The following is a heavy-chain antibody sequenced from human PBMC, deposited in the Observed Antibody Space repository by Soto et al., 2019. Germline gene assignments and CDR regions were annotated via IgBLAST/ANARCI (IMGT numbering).Heavy chain of an antibody. V-gene: IGHV4-31*03. J-gene: IGHJ5*02. D-gene: IGHD6-13*01. CDR3: ARTSLAAAGTFVINNWFDP. CDR2: IYYSGST. Sequence: SETRSLTCTVSGGSISSGGYYWSWIRQHPGKGLEWIGYIYYSGSTYYNPSLKSRVTISVDTSKNQFSLKLSSVTAADTAVYYCARTSLAAAGTFVINNWFDPWGQGTLVTVPQ. CDR1: GGSISSGGYY.